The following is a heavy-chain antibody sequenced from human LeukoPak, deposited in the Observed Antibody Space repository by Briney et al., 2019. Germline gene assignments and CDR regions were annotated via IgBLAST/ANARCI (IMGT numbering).Heavy chain of an antibody. J-gene: IGHJ4*02. D-gene: IGHD6-19*01. CDR1: GGTFSSYT. CDR3: ARDLSGGVAGYFDY. V-gene: IGHV1-69*04. Sequence: SVKVSCKASGGTFSSYTISWVRQAPGQGLEWMGRIIPILGIANYAQKFQGRVTMTVDTTTSTAYMELRRLRSDDTAVYYCARDLSGGVAGYFDYWGQGTLVTVSS. CDR2: IIPILGIA.